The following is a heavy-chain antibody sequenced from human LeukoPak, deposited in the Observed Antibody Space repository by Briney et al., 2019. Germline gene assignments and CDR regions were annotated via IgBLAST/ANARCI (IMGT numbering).Heavy chain of an antibody. CDR2: ISYYGSNK. J-gene: IGHJ6*02. CDR3: ARVSYFSTDYYYCMDV. Sequence: PGRSLRLSCAASGFTFSSYAMHWVRQAPGKGLEGVAVISYYGSNKYYADAVKGRFTVSRGKSKNTPYLQMNGLRAEDTAVYCCARVSYFSTDYYYCMDVGGQGTTVTVSS. V-gene: IGHV3-30-3*01. D-gene: IGHD1-26*01. CDR1: GFTFSSYA.